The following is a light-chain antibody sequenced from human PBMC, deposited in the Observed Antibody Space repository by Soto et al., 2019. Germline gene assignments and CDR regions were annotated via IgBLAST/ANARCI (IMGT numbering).Light chain of an antibody. J-gene: IGLJ2*01. V-gene: IGLV2-11*01. Sequence: QSALTQPRSVSGSPGQSVTISCTGTSSDVGGYNYVSWYQQNPGKAPKLMIYDVSNRPSGVPDRFSGSKSDNTASLTISGLQAEDEADDYCCSYAGTYTFVVFGGGTKVTVL. CDR1: SSDVGGYNY. CDR2: DVS. CDR3: CSYAGTYTFVV.